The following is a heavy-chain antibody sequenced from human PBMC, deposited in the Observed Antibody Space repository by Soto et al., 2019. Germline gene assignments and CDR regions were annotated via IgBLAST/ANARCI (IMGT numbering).Heavy chain of an antibody. CDR3: ARGFRNGFNV. D-gene: IGHD2-8*01. CDR1: GFTFSGYS. CDR2: ISGPSIYI. V-gene: IGHV3-21*01. Sequence: EVQLVESGGGLVKPGGSLRLSCVASGFTFSGYSINWVRQAPGKGLEWVSYISGPSIYIYYADSVKGRFTISRDNDKSAVYLQMHSLRAEDTAGYYCARGFRNGFNVWGQGTTVSVSS. J-gene: IGHJ6*02.